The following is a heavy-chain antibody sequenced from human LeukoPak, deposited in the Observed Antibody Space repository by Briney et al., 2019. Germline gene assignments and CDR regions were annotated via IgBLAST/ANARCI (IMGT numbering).Heavy chain of an antibody. D-gene: IGHD3-10*01. CDR2: IHYSGST. CDR1: GDSVTNATNY. CDR3: ARVVEADYYYYYMDV. J-gene: IGHJ6*03. Sequence: ETLSLTCTVSGDSVTNATNYWSWIRQPPGKGLEWIGSIHYSGSTYYNPSLKSRVTISLDTSKHQFSLKLTSVTAADTAVYYCARVVEADYYYYYMDVWGKGTTVTVSS. V-gene: IGHV4-39*07.